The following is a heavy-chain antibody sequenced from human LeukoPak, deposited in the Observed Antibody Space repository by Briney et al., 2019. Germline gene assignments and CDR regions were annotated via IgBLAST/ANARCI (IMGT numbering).Heavy chain of an antibody. V-gene: IGHV1-2*02. D-gene: IGHD2-15*01. CDR1: GYTFTGYY. Sequence: ASVKVSCKASGYTFTGYYMHWVRQAPGQWLGWMGWVNPNSGGANYAQKFQGRVTMTRDTSISTAYMELSSLGSDDTAMYYCVRCSGGSCYFDYWGQGTLVTVSS. CDR2: VNPNSGGA. CDR3: VRCSGGSCYFDY. J-gene: IGHJ4*02.